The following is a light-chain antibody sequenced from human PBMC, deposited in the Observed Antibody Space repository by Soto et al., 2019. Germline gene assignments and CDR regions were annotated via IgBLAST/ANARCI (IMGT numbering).Light chain of an antibody. J-gene: IGKJ2*01. CDR3: QQRRNWPPYT. CDR1: QSVSSY. V-gene: IGKV3-11*01. Sequence: EIVLTQSPATLSLSPGERATLSCRASQSVSSYLAWYQQKPGQAPRLLIHDASNRATGIPARFSGSGSGTDFTLTISSLEPEDFAVYYCQQRRNWPPYTFGQGTKLEIK. CDR2: DAS.